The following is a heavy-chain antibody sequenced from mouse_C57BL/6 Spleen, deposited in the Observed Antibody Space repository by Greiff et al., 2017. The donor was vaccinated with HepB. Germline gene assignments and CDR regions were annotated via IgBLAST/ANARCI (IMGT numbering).Heavy chain of an antibody. CDR3: ARHEASYGYDDAGYAMDY. V-gene: IGHV1-62-2*01. CDR1: GYTFTEYT. J-gene: IGHJ4*01. Sequence: QVQLKQSGAELVKPGASVKLSCKASGYTFTEYTIHWVKQRSGQGLEWIGWFYPGSGSIKYNEKFKDKATLTADKSSSTVYMELSRLTSEDSAVYFCARHEASYGYDDAGYAMDYWGQGTSVTVSS. CDR2: FYPGSGSI. D-gene: IGHD2-9*01.